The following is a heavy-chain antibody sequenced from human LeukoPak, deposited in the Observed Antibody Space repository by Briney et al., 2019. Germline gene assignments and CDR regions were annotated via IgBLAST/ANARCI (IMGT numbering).Heavy chain of an antibody. J-gene: IGHJ1*01. V-gene: IGHV3-30*01. CDR2: ISYDGSNK. CDR1: GFTFSSYA. CDR3: AKDVYSNYGHFQY. Sequence: GGPLRLSCAASGFTFSSYAMHWVRQAPGKGLEWVAVISYDGSNKYYADSVKGRFTISRDNSKNTLYLQMNSLRAEDTAVYYCAKDVYSNYGHFQYWGQGTLVTVSS. D-gene: IGHD4-11*01.